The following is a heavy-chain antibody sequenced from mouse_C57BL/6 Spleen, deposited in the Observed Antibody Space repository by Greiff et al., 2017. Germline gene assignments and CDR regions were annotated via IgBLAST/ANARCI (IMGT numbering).Heavy chain of an antibody. D-gene: IGHD1-1*01. CDR3: TRAITTVVATKYFDV. Sequence: QVQLQQSGAELVRPGASVTLSCKASGYTFTDYEMHWVKQTPVHGLEWIGAIDPETGGTAYNQKFKGKAILTADKSSSTAYMELRSLTSEDSAVYYWTRAITTVVATKYFDVWGTGTTVTVSS. CDR1: GYTFTDYE. CDR2: IDPETGGT. J-gene: IGHJ1*03. V-gene: IGHV1-15*01.